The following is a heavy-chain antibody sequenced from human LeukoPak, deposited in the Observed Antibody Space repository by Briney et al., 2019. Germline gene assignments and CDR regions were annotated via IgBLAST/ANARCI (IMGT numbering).Heavy chain of an antibody. J-gene: IGHJ6*03. CDR3: ARDRGNQRGYYYYYMDV. V-gene: IGHV3-21*01. CDR2: ITSSGTYI. D-gene: IGHD1-14*01. Sequence: GGSLRLSCATSGFTFNNYNMNWVRQAPGRALEWVSSITSSGTYIFYADSVKGRFTISRDNAKNSLYLQMNSLGPEDTAVYYCARDRGNQRGYYYYYMDVWGKGTTVTVSS. CDR1: GFTFNNYN.